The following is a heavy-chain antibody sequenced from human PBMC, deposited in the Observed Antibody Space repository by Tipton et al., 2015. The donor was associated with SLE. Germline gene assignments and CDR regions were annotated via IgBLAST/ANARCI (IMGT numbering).Heavy chain of an antibody. CDR3: ARDGDGGSGSYGAFDI. J-gene: IGHJ3*02. CDR1: GGSISSGGYY. CDR2: IYYSGST. Sequence: TLSLTCTVSGGSISSGGYYWSWIRQHPGKGLEWIGYIYYSGSTYYNPSLKSRVTISVDTSKNQFSLKLSSVTAADTAVYYCARDGDGGSGSYGAFDIWGQGTMVTVSS. D-gene: IGHD3-10*01. V-gene: IGHV4-31*03.